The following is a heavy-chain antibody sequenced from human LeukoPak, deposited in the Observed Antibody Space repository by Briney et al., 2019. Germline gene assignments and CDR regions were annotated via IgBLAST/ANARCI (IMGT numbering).Heavy chain of an antibody. CDR3: ARDRSGWPYDY. CDR1: GGSFSGYY. CDR2: INHSGST. D-gene: IGHD6-19*01. Sequence: SETLSLTCAVYGGSFSGYYWSWIRQPPGKGLEWIGEINHSGSTNYNPSLKSRVTISVDTSKNQFSLKLSSVTAADTAVYYCARDRSGWPYDYWGQGTLVTVSS. J-gene: IGHJ4*02. V-gene: IGHV4-34*01.